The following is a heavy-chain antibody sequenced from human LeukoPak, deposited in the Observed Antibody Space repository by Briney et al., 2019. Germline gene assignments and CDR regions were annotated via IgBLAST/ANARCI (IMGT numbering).Heavy chain of an antibody. D-gene: IGHD2-2*01. V-gene: IGHV4-39*01. Sequence: PSETLSLTCTVSGGSISSSSYYWGWIRQPPGKGLEWIGSIYYSGSTYYNPSLKSRVTISVDTSKNQFSLKLSSVTAADTAVYYCAGLPGGGYCSSTSCEIDYWGQGTLVTVSS. CDR1: GGSISSSSYY. J-gene: IGHJ4*02. CDR3: AGLPGGGYCSSTSCEIDY. CDR2: IYYSGST.